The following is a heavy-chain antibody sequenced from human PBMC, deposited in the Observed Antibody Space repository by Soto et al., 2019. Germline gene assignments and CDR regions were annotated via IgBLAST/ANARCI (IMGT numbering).Heavy chain of an antibody. CDR3: ARDPSVRGVPYDYGMDV. D-gene: IGHD3-10*01. CDR2: IWYDGSNK. J-gene: IGHJ6*02. Sequence: QVQLVESGGGVVQPGRSLRLSCAASGFTFSSYGMHWVRQAPGKGLEWVAVIWYDGSNKYYADSVKGRFTISRDNSQNTLYLQMNSLRAEDTAVYYCARDPSVRGVPYDYGMDVWGQGTTVTVSS. V-gene: IGHV3-33*01. CDR1: GFTFSSYG.